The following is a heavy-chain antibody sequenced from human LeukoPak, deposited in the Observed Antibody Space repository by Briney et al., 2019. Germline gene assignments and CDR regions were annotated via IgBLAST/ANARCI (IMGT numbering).Heavy chain of an antibody. CDR3: ARRADYYDSSAYYY. CDR1: GYTFSSYD. V-gene: IGHV1-8*01. D-gene: IGHD3-22*01. CDR2: MNPNSGNT. J-gene: IGHJ4*02. Sequence: ASVKVSCKASGYTFSSYDINWVRQATGQGPEWMRWMNPNSGNTGNAQKFQGRVTMTRNTSISTAYLELSSLRSEDTAVYFCARRADYYDSSAYYYWGQGTLVTVSS.